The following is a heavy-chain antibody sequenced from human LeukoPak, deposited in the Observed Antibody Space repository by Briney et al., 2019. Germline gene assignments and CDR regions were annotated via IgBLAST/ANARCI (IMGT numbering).Heavy chain of an antibody. V-gene: IGHV3-11*01. Sequence: PGGSLRLSCAASGFIFSDYRMSWIRQAPGKGLEWVSYISSSGSTIYYADSVKGRFTISRDNAKNSLYLQMNSLRADDTAVYYCARGKDGYKRGYPLGFDYWGQGTLVTVSS. J-gene: IGHJ4*02. CDR1: GFIFSDYR. CDR2: ISSSGSTI. CDR3: ARGKDGYKRGYPLGFDY. D-gene: IGHD5-24*01.